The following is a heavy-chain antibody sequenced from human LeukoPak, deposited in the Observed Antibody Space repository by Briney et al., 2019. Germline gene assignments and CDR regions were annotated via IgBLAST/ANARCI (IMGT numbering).Heavy chain of an antibody. CDR3: ASTKAAAGDDAFDI. Sequence: GGSLRLSCAASEFSVGSNYMTWVRQAPGKGLEWVSVIYSGGSTHYADSVKGRFTISRDNSKNTLYLQMNSLRAEDTAVYYCASTKAAAGDDAFDIWGQGTMVTVSS. CDR1: EFSVGSNY. CDR2: IYSGGST. D-gene: IGHD6-13*01. V-gene: IGHV3-66*01. J-gene: IGHJ3*02.